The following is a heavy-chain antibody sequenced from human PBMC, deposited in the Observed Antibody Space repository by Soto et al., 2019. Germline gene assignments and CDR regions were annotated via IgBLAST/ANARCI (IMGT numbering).Heavy chain of an antibody. Sequence: SETLSLTCTVSGGSFKSGSYYWSWVRQPPGKGLEWIGYVYYTGRTSYSPSLKSRVTISADTSKNQFSLILTSVTAADTAVYYCARDYDYFDRWGQGSLVTVSS. CDR2: VYYTGRT. CDR1: GGSFKSGSYY. D-gene: IGHD3-16*01. J-gene: IGHJ4*02. V-gene: IGHV4-61*01. CDR3: ARDYDYFDR.